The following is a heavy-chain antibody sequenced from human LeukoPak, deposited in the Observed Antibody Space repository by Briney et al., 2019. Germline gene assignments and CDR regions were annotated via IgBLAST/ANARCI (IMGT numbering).Heavy chain of an antibody. J-gene: IGHJ4*02. CDR2: IWYDGSNK. Sequence: GGSLRLSCAASGFTFSSYGMHWVRQAPGKGLEWVAVIWYDGSNKYYADSVKGRFTISRDNSKNTLYLQMNSLRAEDTAVYYCAITAKGSYDYFDYWGQGTLVTVSS. V-gene: IGHV3-33*01. CDR3: AITAKGSYDYFDY. CDR1: GFTFSSYG. D-gene: IGHD1-26*01.